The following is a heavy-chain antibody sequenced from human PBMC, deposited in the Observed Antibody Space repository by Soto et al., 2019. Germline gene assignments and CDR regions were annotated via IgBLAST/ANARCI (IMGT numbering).Heavy chain of an antibody. CDR3: ARHRGITEGMGV. J-gene: IGHJ6*02. D-gene: IGHD3-10*01. V-gene: IGHV5-10-1*01. CDR1: GYSFTSYW. CDR2: IDPSDSYT. Sequence: GESLKISCKGSGYSFTSYWISWVRQMPGKGLEWMGRIDPSDSYTNYSPSFQGHVTISADKSISTAYLQWSSLQASDTAMYYCARHRGITEGMGVWGQGTTVSVSS.